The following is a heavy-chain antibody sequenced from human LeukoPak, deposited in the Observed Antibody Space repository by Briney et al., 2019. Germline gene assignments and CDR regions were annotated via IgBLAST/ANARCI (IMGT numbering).Heavy chain of an antibody. Sequence: GGSLRLSCAASGFTFSSYGMHWVRQAPGKGLEWVAFIRCDGSNKYYADSVKGRFTISRDNAKNSLYLQMNSLRAEDTAVYYCARDPSYYYDSSGYRGDFQHWGQGTLVTVSS. D-gene: IGHD3-22*01. CDR3: ARDPSYYYDSSGYRGDFQH. CDR1: GFTFSSYG. CDR2: IRCDGSNK. J-gene: IGHJ1*01. V-gene: IGHV3-30*02.